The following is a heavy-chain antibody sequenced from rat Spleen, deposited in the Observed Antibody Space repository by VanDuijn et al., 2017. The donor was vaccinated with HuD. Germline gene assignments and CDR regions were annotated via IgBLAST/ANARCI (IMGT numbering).Heavy chain of an antibody. CDR1: GFTFSDYY. D-gene: IGHD1-4*01. Sequence: EVQLVESDGGLVQPGKSLKLSCAASGFTFSDYYMAWVRQAPTKGLEWVATISSDGGRNFYRDSVKGRFTISRNNAKSTLYLQMSSLRSEDTATYYCSPLPGRNLAYWGQGVVVTVSS. V-gene: IGHV5-20*01. CDR2: ISSDGGRN. J-gene: IGHJ2*01. CDR3: SPLPGRNLAY.